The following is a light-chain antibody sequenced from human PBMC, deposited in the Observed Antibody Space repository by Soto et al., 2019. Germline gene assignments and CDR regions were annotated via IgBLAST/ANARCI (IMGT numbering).Light chain of an antibody. V-gene: IGKV1-5*03. CDR2: NAS. CDR3: QQYYGNPWT. J-gene: IGKJ1*01. CDR1: QSISSW. Sequence: DIQMTQSPSTLSASVGDRVTITCRASQSISSWLAWYKQKPGKAPKILIYNASILESGVPSTFNGNGSGTEFTLTISSLQPDDFATYYCQQYYGNPWTFGQGTKVDIK.